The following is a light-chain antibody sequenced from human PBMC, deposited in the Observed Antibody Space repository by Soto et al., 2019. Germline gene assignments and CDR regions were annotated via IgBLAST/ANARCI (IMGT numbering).Light chain of an antibody. V-gene: IGLV2-23*01. Sequence: QSALTQPASVSGSPGQSITISCTGTSSDVGSYNLVSWYQQHPGKAPKLMIYEGSKRPSGVSNRFSGSKSGNTASLTISGLQAEDEADYYCCSDVGSLPWVFGGGTKLTVL. CDR3: CSDVGSLPWV. J-gene: IGLJ3*02. CDR2: EGS. CDR1: SSDVGSYNL.